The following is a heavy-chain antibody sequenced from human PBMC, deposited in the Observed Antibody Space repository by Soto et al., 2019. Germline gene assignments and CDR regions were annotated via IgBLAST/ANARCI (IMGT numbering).Heavy chain of an antibody. CDR2: IIPILGMA. J-gene: IGHJ5*02. D-gene: IGHD5-18*01. CDR3: ARDRGYSYGNNWFDP. Sequence: QVQLVQSGAEVKKPGSSVKVSCKASGGTFSSYTISWVRQAPGQGLEWMGRIIPILGMANYAQKFQGRVTITADKSTSTAYMELSSLRSEDTAVYYCARDRGYSYGNNWFDPWGQGTLVTVSS. CDR1: GGTFSSYT. V-gene: IGHV1-69*08.